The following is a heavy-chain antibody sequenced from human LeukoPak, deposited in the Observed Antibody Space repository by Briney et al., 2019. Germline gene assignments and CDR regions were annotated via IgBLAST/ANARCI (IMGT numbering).Heavy chain of an antibody. Sequence: GRSLRLSCAASAFTFSSYSMNWVRQAPGKWLKWVSSISSSSSYIYYADSVKGRFTISRDNAKNSLYLQMNSLRAEDTAVYYCARLMVRGVDYYFDYWGQGTLVTVSS. D-gene: IGHD3-10*01. V-gene: IGHV3-21*01. CDR2: ISSSSSYI. CDR3: ARLMVRGVDYYFDY. J-gene: IGHJ4*02. CDR1: AFTFSSYS.